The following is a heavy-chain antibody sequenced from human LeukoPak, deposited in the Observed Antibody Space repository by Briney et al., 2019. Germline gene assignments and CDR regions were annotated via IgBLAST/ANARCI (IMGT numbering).Heavy chain of an antibody. CDR1: GFTLNRYW. Sequence: PGGSLRLSCAASGFTLNRYWMSWVRQAPGKGLEGVANVNEDGGERHYVDSVKGRFTISRDNAKNSLYLQMNSLRAEDTAVYYCARGGNLENWGGGTLVTVSS. CDR3: ARGGNLEN. CDR2: VNEDGGER. J-gene: IGHJ4*02. V-gene: IGHV3-7*01. D-gene: IGHD1-14*01.